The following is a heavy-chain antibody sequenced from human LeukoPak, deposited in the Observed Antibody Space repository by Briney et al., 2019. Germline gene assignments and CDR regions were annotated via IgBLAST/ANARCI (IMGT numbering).Heavy chain of an antibody. CDR2: IRYDGSNK. D-gene: IGHD5-18*01. J-gene: IGHJ6*03. CDR3: AKVSTANFLYYYSYYYMDV. Sequence: GRSLRLSCAASGFTFSNYGMHWVRQAQGKGLKWVAFIRYDGSNKYYADSVKGRFTISRDNSKNTLYLQMNSLRAEDTAVYYCAKVSTANFLYYYSYYYMDVWGKGTTVTISS. CDR1: GFTFSNYG. V-gene: IGHV3-30*02.